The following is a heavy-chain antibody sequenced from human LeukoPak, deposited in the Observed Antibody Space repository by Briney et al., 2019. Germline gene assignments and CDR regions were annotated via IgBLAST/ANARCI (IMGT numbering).Heavy chain of an antibody. CDR3: ARVRSMVRGVIITAYYFDY. V-gene: IGHV3-48*04. D-gene: IGHD3-10*01. CDR1: GFTFSKAW. J-gene: IGHJ4*02. CDR2: ISRRGSAI. Sequence: GWSLRLSCAASGFTFSKAWMTWVRQAPGKGLEWVSYISRRGSAIYYADSVKGRFTISRDNAKNSLYLQMNSLRAEDTAVYYCARVRSMVRGVIITAYYFDYWGQGTLVTVSS.